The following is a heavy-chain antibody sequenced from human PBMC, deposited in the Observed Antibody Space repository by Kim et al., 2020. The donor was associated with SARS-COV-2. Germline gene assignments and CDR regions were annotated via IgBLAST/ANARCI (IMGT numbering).Heavy chain of an antibody. V-gene: IGHV3-72*01. J-gene: IGHJ5*02. CDR2: IRNKAKSYST. D-gene: IGHD3-3*01. CDR1: GFTFSDHY. CDR3: VIFVVSTATGIYWFDP. Sequence: GGSLRLSCAASGFTFSDHYMDWVRQAPGKGLEWVGRIRNKAKSYSTDYAASVRGRFTISRDESKSSVYLQMTSLKTEDTAVYYCVIFVVSTATGIYWFDPWGQGTLVTVSS.